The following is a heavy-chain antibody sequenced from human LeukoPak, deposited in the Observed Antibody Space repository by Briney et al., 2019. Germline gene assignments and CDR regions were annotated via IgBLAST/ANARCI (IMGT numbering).Heavy chain of an antibody. CDR3: ARGKGWCDP. Sequence: GGTLRLSCAASGFRFSNYWMTWVRQAPGKGLEWVANINQDGSENYDVDSVKGRFTISRDNAKNSLYLQMNSLRVEDTAVYYCARGKGWCDPWRGGSQVAVS. V-gene: IGHV3-7*01. J-gene: IGHJ5*02. CDR1: GFRFSNYW. CDR2: INQDGSEN.